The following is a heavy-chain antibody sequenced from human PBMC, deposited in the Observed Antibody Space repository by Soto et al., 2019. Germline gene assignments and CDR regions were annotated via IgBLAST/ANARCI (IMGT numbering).Heavy chain of an antibody. Sequence: GGSLRLSCAASGFTFSSYAMSWVRQAPGKGLEWVSAISGSGGSTYYADSVKGRFTISRDNSKNTLYLQMNSLRAEDTAVYYCAKKSQMMVYTLPDYWGQGTLVTVSS. J-gene: IGHJ4*02. CDR1: GFTFSSYA. CDR2: ISGSGGST. D-gene: IGHD2-8*01. V-gene: IGHV3-23*01. CDR3: AKKSQMMVYTLPDY.